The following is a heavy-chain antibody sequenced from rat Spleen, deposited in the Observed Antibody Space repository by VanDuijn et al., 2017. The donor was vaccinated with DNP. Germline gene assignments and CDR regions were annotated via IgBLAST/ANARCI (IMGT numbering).Heavy chain of an antibody. J-gene: IGHJ4*01. D-gene: IGHD1-10*01. CDR2: ISSSGGST. CDR3: ARVNNNLYYGLDA. CDR1: GFTFNNYD. Sequence: EVQLVESGGGLVQPGRSLKLSCTTSGFTFNNYDMAWVRQVPGTGLEWVASISSSGGSTYYPDSVKGRFTISRDNAKNTLYLQMNSLRSEDTATYYCARVNNNLYYGLDAWGQGTSVTVSS. V-gene: IGHV5S13*01.